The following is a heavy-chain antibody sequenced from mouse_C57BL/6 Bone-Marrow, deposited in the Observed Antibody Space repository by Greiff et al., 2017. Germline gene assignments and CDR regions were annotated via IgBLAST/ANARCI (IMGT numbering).Heavy chain of an antibody. Sequence: VQLQQPGAELVMPGASVKLSCKASGYTFTSYWMPWVKQRPGHGLEWIGEIDPSASYTNYNKKFKGKSTFTVDKSYSPAYMKLSSLTSEDSAVYYCARSPYYYGNCYYAMDDWGQVPSITVYS. CDR3: ARSPYYYGNCYYAMDD. V-gene: IGHV1-69*01. CDR1: GYTFTSYW. J-gene: IGHJ4*01. D-gene: IGHD1-1*01. CDR2: IDPSASYT.